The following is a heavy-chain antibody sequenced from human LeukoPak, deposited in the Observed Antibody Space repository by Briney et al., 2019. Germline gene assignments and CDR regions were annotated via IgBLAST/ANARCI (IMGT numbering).Heavy chain of an antibody. CDR3: ARASPDIAVPYGMDV. D-gene: IGHD6-19*01. CDR2: IYSGGST. V-gene: IGHV3-53*01. Sequence: PGGSLRLSCAASGFTASSDYMSWVRQAPGKGLEWVSVIYSGGSTYYADSVKGRFTISRDNSKNTLYLQVNSLRAEDTAVYYCARASPDIAVPYGMDVWGQGTTVTVSS. CDR1: GFTASSDY. J-gene: IGHJ6*02.